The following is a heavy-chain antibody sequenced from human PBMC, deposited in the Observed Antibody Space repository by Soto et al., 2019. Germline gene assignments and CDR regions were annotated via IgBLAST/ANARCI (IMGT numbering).Heavy chain of an antibody. V-gene: IGHV6-1*01. J-gene: IGHJ4*02. CDR2: TYYRSKWYN. CDR1: GDSVSSNSAA. D-gene: IGHD3-3*01. Sequence: SQTLSLTCAISGDSVSSNSAAWNWIRQSPSRGLEWLGRTYYRSKWYNDYAVSVKSRITINPDTSKNQFSLQLNSVTPEDTAVYYCAREVRFLEWLSNRVDYWGQGTLVTFSS. CDR3: AREVRFLEWLSNRVDY.